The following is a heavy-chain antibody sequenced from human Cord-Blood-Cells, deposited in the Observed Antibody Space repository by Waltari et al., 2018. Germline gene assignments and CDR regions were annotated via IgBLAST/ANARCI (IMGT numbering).Heavy chain of an antibody. J-gene: IGHJ4*02. Sequence: QVQLQESGPGLVKPSQTLSLTCTVSGGSISSGGYYWSWIRQHPGKGLEWIGYISYGGSTYYHPSLKSRVTIAVDTSKNQFSLKLSSVTAADTAVYYCARDRGDGYNDYWGQGTLVTVSS. D-gene: IGHD5-12*01. CDR3: ARDRGDGYNDY. CDR1: GGSISSGGYY. CDR2: ISYGGST. V-gene: IGHV4-31*03.